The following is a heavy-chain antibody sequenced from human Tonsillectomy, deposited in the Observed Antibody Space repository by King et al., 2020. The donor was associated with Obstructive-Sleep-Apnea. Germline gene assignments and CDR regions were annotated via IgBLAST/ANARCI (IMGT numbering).Heavy chain of an antibody. CDR2: ICPGDSDT. D-gene: IGHD3-9*01. V-gene: IGHV5-51*01. J-gene: IGHJ4*02. Sequence: QLVQSGAEVKKPGESLKISCKGSGYSFTNYWIAWVRQMPGKGLEWMGIICPGDSDTRNSPSFQGQVTMSADKTINTAYLQWSSLKASDTAIYYCARLNVLTGHYLDYWGQGILVTVSS. CDR1: GYSFTNYW. CDR3: ARLNVLTGHYLDY.